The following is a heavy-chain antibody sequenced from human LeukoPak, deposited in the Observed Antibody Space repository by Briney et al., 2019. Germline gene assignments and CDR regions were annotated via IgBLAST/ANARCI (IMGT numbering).Heavy chain of an antibody. CDR2: ISPTGSTT. V-gene: IGHV3-74*01. J-gene: IGHJ6*02. Sequence: GGSLRLSCTASGFSFSGHWMHWARQLPGKGLVWVSRISPTGSTTSYADSVKGRFTVSRDNAKNTLYLQVNNLRAEDTAVYACVKDHRDSGNYYYYYGMDVWGQGTTVAVSS. CDR1: GFSFSGHW. CDR3: VKDHRDSGNYYYYYGMDV. D-gene: IGHD1-26*01.